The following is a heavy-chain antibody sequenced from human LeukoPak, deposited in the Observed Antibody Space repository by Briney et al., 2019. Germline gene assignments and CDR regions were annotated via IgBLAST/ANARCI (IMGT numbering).Heavy chain of an antibody. V-gene: IGHV3-7*04. CDR1: GFPFSSYW. D-gene: IGHD5-24*01. CDR2: IKQDGSKK. CDR3: TRVGYIDEGIDY. J-gene: IGHJ4*02. Sequence: GGSLRLSCVASGFPFSSYWMTWVGQAPGKGLEWVANIKQDGSKKSYVASVKGRFTISRDNAKNSLYLQMNSLRAEDTAIYYCTRVGYIDEGIDYWGQGTLVTVSS.